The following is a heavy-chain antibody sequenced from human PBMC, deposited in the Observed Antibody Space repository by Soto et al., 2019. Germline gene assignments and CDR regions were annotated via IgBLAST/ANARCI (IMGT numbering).Heavy chain of an antibody. CDR3: ASGDGGRYDGNVYLGRH. CDR2: IKGAGGGT. D-gene: IGHD3-22*01. V-gene: IGHV3-74*01. CDR1: GFTFSSYW. J-gene: IGHJ4*02. Sequence: EAQLVESGGGLVQPGESLTLSCAASGFTFSSYWKHWVRQAPGKGLVWVSRIKGAGGGTYYADSVKDRLTISRDNAKNTLYLQMNSLRVEDTAVYFCASGDGGRYDGNVYLGRHWGQGTLVTVSS.